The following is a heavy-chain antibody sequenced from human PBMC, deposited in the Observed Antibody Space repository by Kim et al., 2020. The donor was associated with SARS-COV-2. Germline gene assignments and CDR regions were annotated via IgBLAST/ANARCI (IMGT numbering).Heavy chain of an antibody. J-gene: IGHJ5*02. CDR2: INHSGST. Sequence: SETLSLTCAVYGGSFSGYYWSWIRQPPGKGLEWIGEINHSGSTNYNPSLKSRVTISVDTSKNQFSLKLSSVTAADTAVYYCARWGKYSSSWWGERSWFDPWGQGTLVTVSS. CDR3: ARWGKYSSSWWGERSWFDP. V-gene: IGHV4-34*01. CDR1: GGSFSGYY. D-gene: IGHD6-13*01.